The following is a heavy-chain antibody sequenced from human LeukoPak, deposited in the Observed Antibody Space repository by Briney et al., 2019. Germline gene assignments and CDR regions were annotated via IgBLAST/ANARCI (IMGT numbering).Heavy chain of an antibody. CDR2: IIPILGIA. D-gene: IGHD3-10*01. CDR1: GGTFSSYA. J-gene: IGHJ4*02. Sequence: SVKVSCKASGGTFSSYAISWVRQAPGQGLEWMGRIIPILGIANYAQKFQGRVTITADKSTSTAYMELSSLRSEDTAVYYCARGMDSGPFDYWGQGTLVTVSS. V-gene: IGHV1-69*04. CDR3: ARGMDSGPFDY.